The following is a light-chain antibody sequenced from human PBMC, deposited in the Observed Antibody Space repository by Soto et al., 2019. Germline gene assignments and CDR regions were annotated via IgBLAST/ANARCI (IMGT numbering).Light chain of an antibody. J-gene: IGKJ1*01. CDR1: QSVSSSY. CDR2: GAS. CDR3: QQYGSSPTWT. Sequence: EIVMTQSPATLSVSPGERATLSCRASQSVSSSYLAWYQQKPGQAPRLLIYGASTRATGIPDRFSGSGSGTDFPLTISRLEPEDSAVYYCQQYGSSPTWTFGQGTKVDIK. V-gene: IGKV3-20*01.